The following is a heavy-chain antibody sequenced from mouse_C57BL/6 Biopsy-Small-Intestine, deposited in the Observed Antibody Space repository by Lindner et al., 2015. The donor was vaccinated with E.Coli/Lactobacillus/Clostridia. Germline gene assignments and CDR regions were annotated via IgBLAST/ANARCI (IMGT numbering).Heavy chain of an antibody. CDR3: ARDYYGSRYYFDY. V-gene: IGHV5-4*01. J-gene: IGHJ2*01. CDR1: GFTFSSYA. D-gene: IGHD1-1*01. CDR2: ISDGGSFN. Sequence: VQLQESGGGLVKPGGSLKLSCAASGFTFSSYAMSWVRQTPEKRLEWVATISDGGSFNYSPDNVKGRFTISRDDAKNNLNLQMSHLRSEDTAMYYCARDYYGSRYYFDYWGQGTTLTVSS.